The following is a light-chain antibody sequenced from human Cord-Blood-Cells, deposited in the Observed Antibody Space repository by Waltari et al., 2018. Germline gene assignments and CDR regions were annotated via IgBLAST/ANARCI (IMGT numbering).Light chain of an antibody. CDR3: QQLNSYPRG. V-gene: IGKV1-9*01. CDR2: AAS. Sequence: DIQLTQSPSFLSASVGDRVTITCRASQGISSYLAWYQQKPGKAPKLLIYAASTLQSGVPSRFSGSRSGTEFTLTISSLQPEDFATYYCQQLNSYPRGFGGGTKVEIK. CDR1: QGISSY. J-gene: IGKJ4*01.